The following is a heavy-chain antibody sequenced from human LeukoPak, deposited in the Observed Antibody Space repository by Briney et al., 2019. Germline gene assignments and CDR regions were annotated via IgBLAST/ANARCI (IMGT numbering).Heavy chain of an antibody. J-gene: IGHJ5*02. V-gene: IGHV4-4*02. Sequence: SGTLSLTCAVSGGSISSSNWWSWVRQPPGKGLEWIGEIYHSGSTNYNPSLKSRVTISVDKSKNQFSLKLNSMTATDTAVYYCARQWHSSSSADWFGPWGQGTLVAVSS. CDR2: IYHSGST. CDR1: GGSISSSNW. D-gene: IGHD6-6*01. CDR3: ARQWHSSSSADWFGP.